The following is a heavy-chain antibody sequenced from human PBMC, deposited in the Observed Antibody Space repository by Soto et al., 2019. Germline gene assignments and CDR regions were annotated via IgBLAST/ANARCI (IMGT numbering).Heavy chain of an antibody. D-gene: IGHD3-16*01. CDR2: IMPLYGSA. J-gene: IGHJ6*02. Sequence: QVQLVQSGAEVKKPWSSVKVSCKASGGTFSNHAISWVRQAPGQGLEWMGGIMPLYGSANYAQKFQGRVTITADTYTNTAYMELTSLTSEDTAVYYCARGDDFDYYYTMDVWGQGTTVTVSS. V-gene: IGHV1-69*06. CDR1: GGTFSNHA. CDR3: ARGDDFDYYYTMDV.